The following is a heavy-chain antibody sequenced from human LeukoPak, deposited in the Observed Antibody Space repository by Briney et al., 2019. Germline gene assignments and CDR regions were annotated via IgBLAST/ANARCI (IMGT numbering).Heavy chain of an antibody. J-gene: IGHJ3*02. CDR1: GGTFSSYA. CDR3: ARVEDSSGSYAFDI. Sequence: SVKVSCKASGGTFSSYAISWVRQAPGQGIEWMGRIIPIFGTANYAQKFQGRVTITTDESTSTAYMELSSLRSEDTAVYYCARVEDSSGSYAFDIWGQGTMVTVSS. CDR2: IIPIFGTA. D-gene: IGHD3-22*01. V-gene: IGHV1-69*05.